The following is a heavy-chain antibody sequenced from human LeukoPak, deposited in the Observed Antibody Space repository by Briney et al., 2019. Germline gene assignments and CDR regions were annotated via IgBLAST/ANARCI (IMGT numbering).Heavy chain of an antibody. CDR3: AKDWGSYSATGFDY. CDR2: IRYDGSNK. D-gene: IGHD1-26*01. V-gene: IGHV3-30*02. J-gene: IGHJ4*02. CDR1: GFIFSSYG. Sequence: PGGSLRLSCAPSGFIFSSYGMHWVRQAPGKGLEWVAFIRYDGSNKYYADSVKGRFTISRDNSKNTLYLQMNSLRAEDTAVYYCAKDWGSYSATGFDYWGQGTLVTVSS.